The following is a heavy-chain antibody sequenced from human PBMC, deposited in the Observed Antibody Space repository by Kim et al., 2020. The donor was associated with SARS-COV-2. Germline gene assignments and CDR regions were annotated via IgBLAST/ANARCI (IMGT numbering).Heavy chain of an antibody. CDR3: VRQAAGSNFDV. CDR2: VSGSGDRE. Sequence: GGSLRLSCGASGFTFSSHDLQWVRQAPGKGPEWISGVSGSGDREFHAEPVKGRFTISRDNSKNTVYLQLNILRAEDTAMYYCVRQAAGSNFDVWGQGTMV. V-gene: IGHV3-23*01. J-gene: IGHJ3*01. CDR1: GFTFSSHD. D-gene: IGHD3-10*01.